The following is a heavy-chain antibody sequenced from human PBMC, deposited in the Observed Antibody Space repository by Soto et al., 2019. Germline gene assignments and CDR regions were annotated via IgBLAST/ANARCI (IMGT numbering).Heavy chain of an antibody. V-gene: IGHV4-59*01. CDR2: IYYSGST. Sequence: SETLSLTCTVSGGSISRYYWRWIRQPPGKGLEWIGYIYYSGSTNYNPSLKSRVTISVDTSKNQFSLKLSSVTAADTAVYYCAREVAVAGMFDYWGQGTLVTVSS. J-gene: IGHJ4*02. D-gene: IGHD6-19*01. CDR1: GGSISRYY. CDR3: AREVAVAGMFDY.